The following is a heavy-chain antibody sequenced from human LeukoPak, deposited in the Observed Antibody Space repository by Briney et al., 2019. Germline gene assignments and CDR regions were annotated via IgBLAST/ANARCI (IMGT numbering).Heavy chain of an antibody. Sequence: SETLSLTCTVSGGSISSYYWSWIRQPPGKGLEWIGYIYYSGSTNYNPSLKSRVTISVDTSKNQFSLKLSSVTAADTAVYYCARHLGYSSSSGKAFDIWGQGTMVTVSS. CDR1: GGSISSYY. D-gene: IGHD6-6*01. J-gene: IGHJ3*02. CDR3: ARHLGYSSSSGKAFDI. CDR2: IYYSGST. V-gene: IGHV4-59*08.